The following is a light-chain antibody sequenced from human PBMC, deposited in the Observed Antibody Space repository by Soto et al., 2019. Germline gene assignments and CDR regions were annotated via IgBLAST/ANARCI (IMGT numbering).Light chain of an antibody. V-gene: IGLV4-69*01. CDR3: QTWGTGIRV. Sequence: QSVLTQSPSASASLGASVNLTCTLSSGHSSYAIAWQQQQPEKGPRFLMMLNSDGSHNKGDGIPDRFSGSSSGTERYLTISSLQSEDEADYYCQTWGTGIRVFGGGTKLTVL. CDR1: SGHSSYA. CDR2: LNSDGSH. J-gene: IGLJ3*02.